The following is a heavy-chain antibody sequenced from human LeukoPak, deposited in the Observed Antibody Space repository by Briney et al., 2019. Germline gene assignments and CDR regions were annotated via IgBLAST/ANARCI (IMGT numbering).Heavy chain of an antibody. CDR2: IYYSGST. CDR1: GGSISSYY. D-gene: IGHD3-10*01. J-gene: IGHJ4*02. CDR3: ASGVWFGDN. Sequence: SETLSLTCTVSGGSISSYYWSWIRQPPGKGLEWIGYIYYSGSTNYNPSLKSRVTISVDTSKNQFSLKLSSVTAADTAVYYCASGVWFGDNWGQGTLVTVSP. V-gene: IGHV4-59*08.